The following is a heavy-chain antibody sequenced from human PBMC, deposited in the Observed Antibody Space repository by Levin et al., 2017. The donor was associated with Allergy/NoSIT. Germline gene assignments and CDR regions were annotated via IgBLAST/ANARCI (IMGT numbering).Heavy chain of an antibody. CDR1: GFTFTNYW. J-gene: IGHJ4*02. CDR3: ARGNPNRSDY. D-gene: IGHD1-14*01. Sequence: GGSLRLSCAASGFTFTNYWMNWVRQAPGKGLEWVANIKQDGSEEHYVDSVKGRFTISRDNAKNSLYLQMNTLRAEDTAVYYCARGNPNRSDYWGQGSLVTVSS. V-gene: IGHV3-7*04. CDR2: IKQDGSEE.